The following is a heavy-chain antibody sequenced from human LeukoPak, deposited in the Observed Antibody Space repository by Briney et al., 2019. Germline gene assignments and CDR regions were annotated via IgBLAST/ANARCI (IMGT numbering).Heavy chain of an antibody. D-gene: IGHD6-19*01. Sequence: PSDTLSLTCTVSGGSISSYYWSWIRQPPGKGLEWIGYIYYSGSTNYNPSLKSRVTISVDTSKNQFSLKLSSVTAADTAVYYCARVSRRYSSGWYPLYYFDYWGQGTLVTVSS. CDR1: GGSISSYY. J-gene: IGHJ4*02. CDR3: ARVSRRYSSGWYPLYYFDY. V-gene: IGHV4-59*07. CDR2: IYYSGST.